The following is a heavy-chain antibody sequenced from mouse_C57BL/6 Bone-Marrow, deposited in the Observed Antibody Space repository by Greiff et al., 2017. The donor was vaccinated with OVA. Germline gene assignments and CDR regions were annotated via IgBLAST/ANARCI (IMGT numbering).Heavy chain of an antibody. CDR2: IYPGNSDT. V-gene: IGHV1-5*01. D-gene: IGHD3-2*02. CDR1: GYTFTSYW. Sequence: VQLQQSGTVLARPGASVKMSCKTSGYTFTSYWMHWVKQRPGQGLEWIGAIYPGNSDTSYNQKFKGKAKLTAVTSASTAYMELSRLTNEDSAVYYWTRRGQLRLHDEARDYWGQGTSVTVSS. CDR3: TRRGQLRLHDEARDY. J-gene: IGHJ4*01.